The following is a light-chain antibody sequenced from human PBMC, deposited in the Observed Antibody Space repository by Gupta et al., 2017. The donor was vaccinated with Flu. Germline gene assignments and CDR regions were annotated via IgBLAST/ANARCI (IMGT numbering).Light chain of an antibody. Sequence: PSTLSASVGDRVTVTCRASQTINGRLAWYQQKPGRAPKLLIYKASSVESGVPSRFSGSGSGTEFTLTIDNLQPDDFATYYCQQYDFVPYVFGQGTKVDI. V-gene: IGKV1-5*03. CDR3: QQYDFVPYV. CDR1: QTINGR. J-gene: IGKJ1*01. CDR2: KAS.